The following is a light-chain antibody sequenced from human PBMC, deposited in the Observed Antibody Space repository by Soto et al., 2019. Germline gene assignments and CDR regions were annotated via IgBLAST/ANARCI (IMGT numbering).Light chain of an antibody. CDR2: DAS. CDR1: QDIKNY. CDR3: QQYDNLPLT. Sequence: DIPMTQSPSSLSASVGDRVTITCQASQDIKNYLNWYQQKSGKAPKLLIYDASDLETGVPSRFSGSGSGTYFTFTINSLQPEDIATYYCQQYDNLPLTFGGGTKVEIK. J-gene: IGKJ4*01. V-gene: IGKV1-33*01.